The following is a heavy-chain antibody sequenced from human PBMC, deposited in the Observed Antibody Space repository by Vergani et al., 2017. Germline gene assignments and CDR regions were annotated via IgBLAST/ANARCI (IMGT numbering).Heavy chain of an antibody. CDR2: IYHTGTT. Sequence: QVQLQESGPGLAKPSETLSLMCNVSGYSISTGYQWGWIRQPPGQGLEWIGNIYHTGTTYYNPSLKSRITISVDTSKNQFSLKLTAVSAADTARYYCVRRMAVAVAGSLDLWGQGTLVTVSS. V-gene: IGHV4-38-2*02. J-gene: IGHJ5*02. D-gene: IGHD6-19*01. CDR1: GYSISTGYQ. CDR3: VRRMAVAVAGSLDL.